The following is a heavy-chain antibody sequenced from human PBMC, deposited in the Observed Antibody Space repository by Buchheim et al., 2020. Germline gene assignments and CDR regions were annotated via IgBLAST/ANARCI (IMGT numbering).Heavy chain of an antibody. CDR1: GGSISSGGYY. CDR3: ARDSSYGSGSYYNDPPNWFDP. V-gene: IGHV4-31*03. D-gene: IGHD3-10*01. Sequence: QLQLQESGPGLVKPSQTLSLTCTVSGGSISSGGYYWSWIRQHPGKGLEWIGYIYYSGSTYYNPSLKSRVTISVDTSKNQFSLKLSSVTAADTAVYYCARDSSYGSGSYYNDPPNWFDPWGQGTL. CDR2: IYYSGST. J-gene: IGHJ5*02.